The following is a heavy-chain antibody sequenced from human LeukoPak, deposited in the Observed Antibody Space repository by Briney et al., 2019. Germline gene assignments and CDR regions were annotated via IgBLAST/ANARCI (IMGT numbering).Heavy chain of an antibody. D-gene: IGHD2-21*01. CDR3: TPVVGDVVFTNAY. Sequence: GGSLRLSCAASGFSFSGSAMHWVRQASGKGLEWVGRIRSKPHNYATAYAASVKGRFTLSRDDSENTAFLQMNSLGTEDTAVYYCTPVVGDVVFTNAYWGQGTLVTVSS. CDR2: IRSKPHNYAT. J-gene: IGHJ4*02. V-gene: IGHV3-73*01. CDR1: GFSFSGSA.